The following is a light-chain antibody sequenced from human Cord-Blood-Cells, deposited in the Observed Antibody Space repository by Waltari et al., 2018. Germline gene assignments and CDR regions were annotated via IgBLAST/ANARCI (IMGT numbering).Light chain of an antibody. J-gene: IGLJ1*01. CDR1: SSDVGGYNY. CDR2: DVS. V-gene: IGLV2-14*03. Sequence: QTALTQPASVSGSPGKSSTISCTGTSSDVGGYNYVFWYQQHPGKAPKLMIYDVSNRPSGVSNRFSGSKSGNTASLTISGLQAEDEADYYCSSYTSSSTLVFGTGTKVTVL. CDR3: SSYTSSSTLV.